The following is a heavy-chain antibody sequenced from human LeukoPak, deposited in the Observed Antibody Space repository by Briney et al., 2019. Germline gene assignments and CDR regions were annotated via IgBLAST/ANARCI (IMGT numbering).Heavy chain of an antibody. CDR3: TVDDRRTFDY. V-gene: IGHV4-39*01. CDR2: MYYTGSA. D-gene: IGHD4-23*01. CDR1: GDSISSGSCY. Sequence: PSETLSLTCTVSGDSISSGSCYWGWIRQPPGKGLEWIGSMYYTGSAYYNPSLKSRVTISVDTSRNQFSLKLSSVTAADTAVYTTTVDDRRTFDYWGQGTLVTVSS. J-gene: IGHJ4*02.